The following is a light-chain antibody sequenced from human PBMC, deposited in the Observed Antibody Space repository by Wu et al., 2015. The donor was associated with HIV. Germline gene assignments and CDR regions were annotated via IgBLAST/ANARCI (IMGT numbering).Light chain of an antibody. Sequence: DIQMTQSPSSLSASVGDRVTITCRASQGINTYLAWYQQKPGKAPNLLIYTASTLQSGVPSRFSGSGSGTEFTLTVSSLQPEDFATYYCQQLNTYPLTFGGGTKVEIK. CDR2: TAS. CDR3: QQLNTYPLT. CDR1: QGINTY. V-gene: IGKV1-9*01. J-gene: IGKJ4*01.